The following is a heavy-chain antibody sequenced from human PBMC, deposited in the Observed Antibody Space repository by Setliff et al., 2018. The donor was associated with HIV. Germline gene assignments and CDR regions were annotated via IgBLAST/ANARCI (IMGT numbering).Heavy chain of an antibody. CDR3: VRDVAATNMIRGVINYYYYMDV. D-gene: IGHD3-10*01. Sequence: GESLKISCAASGFTFSGSAMHWVRQAPGKGLEWVGRIKSKTDGGTTDYAAPVKGRFIISRDESENSLFLQMNSLKAEDTAVYYCVRDVAATNMIRGVINYYYYMDVWGKGTTVTVSS. V-gene: IGHV3-15*01. J-gene: IGHJ6*03. CDR1: GFTFSGSA. CDR2: IKSKTDGGTT.